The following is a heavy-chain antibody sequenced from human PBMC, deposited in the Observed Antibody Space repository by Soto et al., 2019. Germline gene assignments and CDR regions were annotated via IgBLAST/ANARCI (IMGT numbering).Heavy chain of an antibody. CDR1: GGSFSGYY. Sequence: QVQLQQWGAGLLKPSETLSLTCAVYGGSFSGYYWSWIRQPPGKGLEWIGEINHSGSTNYNPSLKSRVTISVDTSKNQFSLKLSSVTAADTAVYYCAREASPYYDIIRLGWFDPWGQGTLVTVSS. CDR3: AREASPYYDIIRLGWFDP. J-gene: IGHJ5*02. D-gene: IGHD3-9*01. V-gene: IGHV4-34*01. CDR2: INHSGST.